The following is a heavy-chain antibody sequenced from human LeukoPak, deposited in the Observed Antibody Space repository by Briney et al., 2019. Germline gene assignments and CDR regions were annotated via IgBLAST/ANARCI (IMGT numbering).Heavy chain of an antibody. CDR1: GGSISSGGYY. J-gene: IGHJ4*02. CDR2: IYYSGST. Sequence: SETLSLTCTVSGGSISSGGYYWSWIRQPPGKGLEWIGYIYYSGSTNYNPSLKSRVTISVDTSKNQFSLKLSSVTAADTAVYYCARQSLSFDFDHWGQGTLVTVSS. V-gene: IGHV4-61*08. CDR3: ARQSLSFDFDH.